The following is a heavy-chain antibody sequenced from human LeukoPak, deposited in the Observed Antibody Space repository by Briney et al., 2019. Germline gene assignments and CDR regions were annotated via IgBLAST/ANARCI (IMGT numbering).Heavy chain of an antibody. J-gene: IGHJ4*02. CDR2: ISSSGSTI. D-gene: IGHD6-6*01. CDR1: GFTFSSYE. Sequence: PGGSLRLSCAASGFTFSSYEMNWVRQAPGKGLEWVSYISSSGSTIYYADSVKGRFTISRDNAKNSLYLQMNSLRAEDTAVYYCARPPAARRGDSWGQGTLVTVSS. V-gene: IGHV3-48*03. CDR3: ARPPAARRGDS.